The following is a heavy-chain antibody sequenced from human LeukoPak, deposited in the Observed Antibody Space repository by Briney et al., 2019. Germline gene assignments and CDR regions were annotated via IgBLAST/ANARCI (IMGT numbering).Heavy chain of an antibody. V-gene: IGHV1-2*06. CDR1: GYTFTGYY. Sequence: ASVKVSCKASGYTFTGYYMHWVRQAPGQGLEWMGRINPNSGGTNYAQKFQGRVTMTRDMSISTAYMELSRLRSDDTAVYYCARGGYDFVYYYYGMDVWGQGTTVTVSS. CDR3: ARGGYDFVYYYYGMDV. CDR2: INPNSGGT. D-gene: IGHD3-3*01. J-gene: IGHJ6*02.